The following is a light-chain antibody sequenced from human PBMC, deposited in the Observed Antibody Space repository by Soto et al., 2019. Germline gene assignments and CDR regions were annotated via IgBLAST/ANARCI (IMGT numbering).Light chain of an antibody. CDR2: KAS. J-gene: IGKJ4*01. CDR1: RNINNL. CDR3: QRYYSFPLT. Sequence: DIQMTQSPSTLSASVGDRVAITCRASRNINNLLAWYQQKPGKAPKLLIYKASSLECGVPSRFSGSGSGTEFTLTISSLQPDDFATYYCQRYYSFPLTFGGGTKVEIK. V-gene: IGKV1-5*03.